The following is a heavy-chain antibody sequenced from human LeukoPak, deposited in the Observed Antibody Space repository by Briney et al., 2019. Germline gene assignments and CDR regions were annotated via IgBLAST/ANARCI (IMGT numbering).Heavy chain of an antibody. CDR2: ISSSGSSI. J-gene: IGHJ4*02. Sequence: GGSLRLSCAASGFTFSSYEMTWVRQAPGKGLEWVSHISSSGSSIHYADSVKGRFSISRDNSKNTLYLQMNSLRAEDTAVYYCAKDPMVRGLTYDFWGQGTLVTVSS. CDR1: GFTFSSYE. CDR3: AKDPMVRGLTYDF. D-gene: IGHD3-10*01. V-gene: IGHV3-48*03.